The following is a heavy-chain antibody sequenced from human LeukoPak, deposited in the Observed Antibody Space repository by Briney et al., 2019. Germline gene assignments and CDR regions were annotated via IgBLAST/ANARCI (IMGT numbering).Heavy chain of an antibody. CDR1: GFTFSTYA. J-gene: IGHJ3*01. D-gene: IGHD6-19*01. Sequence: GGSLRLSCAASGFTFSTYAMSWVRQAPGKGLEWVFTITGSGDSTYYAASVKGRFTISRESSKHTLYLQMNALRAEDTAVYYCANAGYSSGWYEWGQGTMVTVSS. V-gene: IGHV3-23*01. CDR3: ANAGYSSGWYE. CDR2: ITGSGDST.